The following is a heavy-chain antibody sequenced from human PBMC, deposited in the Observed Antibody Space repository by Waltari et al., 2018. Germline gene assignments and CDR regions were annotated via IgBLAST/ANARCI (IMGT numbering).Heavy chain of an antibody. CDR1: GFTFSSYT. CDR2: INTGGTAT. CDR3: ARDGRGRIAALDY. D-gene: IGHD6-6*01. J-gene: IGHJ4*02. V-gene: IGHV3-23*01. Sequence: EVQLLESGGDLAQPGGSLRFSCAASGFTFSSYTMTWVRQAPGKWLEWVSTINTGGTATYYADSVKGRVTISRDNSKSTLYLQMNSLRAEDTAVYYCARDGRGRIAALDYWGQGTLVTVSS.